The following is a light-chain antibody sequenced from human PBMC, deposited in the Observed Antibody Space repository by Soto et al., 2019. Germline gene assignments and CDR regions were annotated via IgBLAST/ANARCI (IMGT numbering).Light chain of an antibody. CDR1: QSVSSN. CDR3: QQDNNWPRYT. CDR2: GAS. Sequence: VVMTQSPALLSVSPGAGVTLSCRASQSVSSNLAWYQQKPGQAPRLLIYGASTRATGSPARFSGSGSGTEFTLTISSLQSEDFAIYYCQQDNNWPRYTFGQGTKLEIK. V-gene: IGKV3-15*01. J-gene: IGKJ2*01.